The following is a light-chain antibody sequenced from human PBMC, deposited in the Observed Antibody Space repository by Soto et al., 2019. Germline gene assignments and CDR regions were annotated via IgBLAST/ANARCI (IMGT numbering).Light chain of an antibody. CDR3: SSYSLSTAYL. J-gene: IGLJ1*01. V-gene: IGLV2-14*01. CDR2: EVS. Sequence: QSARTQPASVSGSPGQSITISCTGTSSDVGGYDYVSWYQIHPGKAPKLMVFEVSNRPSGVSYRFSGSKSGNTASLTISGLQAEDEADYFCSSYSLSTAYLFGTGTKVTVL. CDR1: SSDVGGYDY.